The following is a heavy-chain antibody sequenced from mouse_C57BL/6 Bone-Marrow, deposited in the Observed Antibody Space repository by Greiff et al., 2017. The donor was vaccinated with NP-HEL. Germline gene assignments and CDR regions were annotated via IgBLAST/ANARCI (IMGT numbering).Heavy chain of an antibody. CDR3: ARKGFLGV. V-gene: IGHV1-82*01. D-gene: IGHD3-1*01. Sequence: QVQLQQSGPELVKPGASVKISCKASGYAFSSSWMNWVKQRPGKGLEWIGRIYPGDGDTNYNGKFKGKATLTADKSSSTAYMQLSSLTSEDSAVYFCARKGFLGVWGTGTTVTVSS. J-gene: IGHJ1*03. CDR2: IYPGDGDT. CDR1: GYAFSSSW.